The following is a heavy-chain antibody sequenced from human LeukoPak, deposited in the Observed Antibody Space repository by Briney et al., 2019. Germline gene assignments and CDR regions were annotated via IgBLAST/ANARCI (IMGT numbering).Heavy chain of an antibody. J-gene: IGHJ4*02. CDR3: ARYYYDSSGSYYFGY. Sequence: SETLSLTCTVSGGSISSHYWSWIRQPPGKGLEWIGYIYYSGSTNYNPSLKSRVTISVDTSKNQFSLKLSSVTAADTAVYYCARYYYDSSGSYYFGYWGQGTLVTVSS. V-gene: IGHV4-59*11. D-gene: IGHD3-22*01. CDR1: GGSISSHY. CDR2: IYYSGST.